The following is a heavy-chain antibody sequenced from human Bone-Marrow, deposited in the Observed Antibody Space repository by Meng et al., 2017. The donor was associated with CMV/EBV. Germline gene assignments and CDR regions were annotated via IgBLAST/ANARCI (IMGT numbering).Heavy chain of an antibody. D-gene: IGHD2-2*02. CDR1: GYTFTSYG. CDR2: ISAYNGNR. CDR3: ARYCNSASCYTSIYYFDF. J-gene: IGHJ4*02. Sequence: ASVKVSCKASGYTFTSYGISWVRQAPGQGLEWMGWISAYNGNRNYAQKLQGRVTMTTDTSTSTAYMELRSLGSDDTAVYYCARYCNSASCYTSIYYFDFWGQGTLVTVSS. V-gene: IGHV1-18*01.